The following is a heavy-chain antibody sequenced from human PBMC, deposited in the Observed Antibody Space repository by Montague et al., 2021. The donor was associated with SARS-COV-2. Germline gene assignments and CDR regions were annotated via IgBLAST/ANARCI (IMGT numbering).Heavy chain of an antibody. CDR2: TYLSGFT. Sequence: SETLSLTCVVSDVSLSSSTWWSWVRQSPGKGLEWVGETYLSGFTQYNPSVKSRVTISLDDSRSQFSLRLTSVTAADTAVYFCTRGGLGNRGFDYWGQGALVTVSS. CDR3: TRGGLGNRGFDY. CDR1: DVSLSSSTW. J-gene: IGHJ4*02. D-gene: IGHD3/OR15-3a*01. V-gene: IGHV4-4*02.